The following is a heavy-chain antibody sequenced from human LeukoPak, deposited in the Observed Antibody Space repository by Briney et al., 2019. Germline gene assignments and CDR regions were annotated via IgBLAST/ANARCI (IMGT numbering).Heavy chain of an antibody. J-gene: IGHJ4*02. D-gene: IGHD6-19*01. Sequence: GGSLRLPCSASGFTFSSRPMHWVRQAPGKGLECVSGSSGNGRNTYYADSVKGRFTISRDNSKNTVYLQMSSLRPEDTAVYYCVNQISGWVYWGQGTLVTVSS. V-gene: IGHV3-64D*06. CDR1: GFTFSSRP. CDR3: VNQISGWVY. CDR2: SSGNGRNT.